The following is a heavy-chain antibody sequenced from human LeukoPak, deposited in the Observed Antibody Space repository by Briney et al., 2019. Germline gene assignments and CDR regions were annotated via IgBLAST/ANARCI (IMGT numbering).Heavy chain of an antibody. CDR2: ILHDGSNQ. D-gene: IGHD7-27*01. CDR1: GFTFSSHG. Sequence: PGGSLRLSCVASGFTFSSHGMHWVRQAPGKGLGWVAVILHDGSNQNYGDSVKGRFTISRDNSKNTLYLEMSSLRAEDTAVYYCARGSSGWGSLDYWGQGTLVTVSS. V-gene: IGHV3-30*03. J-gene: IGHJ4*02. CDR3: ARGSSGWGSLDY.